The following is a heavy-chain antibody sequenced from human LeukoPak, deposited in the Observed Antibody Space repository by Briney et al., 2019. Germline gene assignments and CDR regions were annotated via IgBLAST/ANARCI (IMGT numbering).Heavy chain of an antibody. CDR3: ATPYSGGYHGLDV. CDR2: IYYSGST. Sequence: SETLSLTCTVSGGSISSSTYYWGWIRQPPGKGLEWIGSIYYSGSTYYNPSLKSRVTISVDTSKNQFSLKLNSVTAADTAVYYCATPYSGGYHGLDVWGQGTMVTVSS. CDR1: GGSISSSTYY. V-gene: IGHV4-39*01. D-gene: IGHD1-26*01. J-gene: IGHJ3*01.